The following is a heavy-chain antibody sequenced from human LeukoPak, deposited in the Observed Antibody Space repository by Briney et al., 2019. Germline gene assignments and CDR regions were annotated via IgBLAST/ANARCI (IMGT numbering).Heavy chain of an antibody. J-gene: IGHJ4*02. V-gene: IGHV3-53*01. CDR1: GFTSSSYE. CDR2: IYSGGTT. Sequence: PGGSLRLSCAASGFTSSSYEMNWVRQAPGKGLEWVSLIYSGGTTYYADSVKGRFTISRDNSKNTLYLQMNSLRAEDTAVYYCARRAGGYSHPYDYWGQGILVTVSS. CDR3: ARRAGGYSHPYDY. D-gene: IGHD4-23*01.